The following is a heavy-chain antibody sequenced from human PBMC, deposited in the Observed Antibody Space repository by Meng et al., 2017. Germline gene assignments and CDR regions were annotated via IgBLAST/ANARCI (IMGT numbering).Heavy chain of an antibody. V-gene: IGHV2-26*01. D-gene: IGHD6-13*01. Sequence: SGPTLVKPTETLTLTCTVSGFSLSNARMGVSWIRQPPGKALEWLAHIFSNDEKSYSTSLKSRPTISKDTSKSQVVLTMTNMDPVDTATYYCARIYLAAAGTIGYFDLWGRGTLVTVSS. CDR2: IFSNDEK. CDR3: ARIYLAAAGTIGYFDL. J-gene: IGHJ2*01. CDR1: GFSLSNARMG.